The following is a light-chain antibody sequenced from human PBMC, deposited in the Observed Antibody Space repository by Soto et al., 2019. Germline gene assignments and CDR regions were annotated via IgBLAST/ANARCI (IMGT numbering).Light chain of an antibody. J-gene: IGLJ3*02. CDR2: EVT. CDR3: CSHAGGGTLV. V-gene: IGLV2-23*02. Sequence: QSVLTQPASVSGSPGQSITISCTGTNSDIGTYNFVSWYQRPPGKAPKLLIYEVTNRPSGVSSRFSGSKSGSTASLTISGLQAEDEGDYYCCSHAGGGTLVFGGGTKLTVL. CDR1: NSDIGTYNF.